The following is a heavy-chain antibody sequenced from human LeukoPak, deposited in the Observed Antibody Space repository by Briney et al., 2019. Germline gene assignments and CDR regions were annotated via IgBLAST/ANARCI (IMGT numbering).Heavy chain of an antibody. CDR1: GFSITNYW. CDR3: ARECSGGSCSDY. D-gene: IGHD2-15*01. J-gene: IGHJ4*02. V-gene: IGHV3-7*01. CDR2: IKGGGSEK. Sequence: GGSLRLSCAASGFSITNYWMTWVRQAPGKGLECVANIKGGGSEKNYVDSVKGRFTISRDNAKNSLYLQMNSLRAEDTAVYYCARECSGGSCSDYWGQGTLVTVSS.